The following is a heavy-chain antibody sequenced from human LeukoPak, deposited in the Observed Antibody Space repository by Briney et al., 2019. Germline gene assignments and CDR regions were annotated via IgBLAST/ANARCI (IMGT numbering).Heavy chain of an antibody. CDR3: AELGITMIGGV. CDR2: ISSSGSTI. CDR1: GFMFRSQW. Sequence: GGSLRLSCAASGFMFRSQWMNWVRQAPGKGLEWVSYISSSGSTIYYADSVKGRFTISRDNAKNSLYLQMNSLRAEDTAVYYCAELGITMIGGVWGKGTTVTISS. J-gene: IGHJ6*04. D-gene: IGHD3-10*02. V-gene: IGHV3-48*04.